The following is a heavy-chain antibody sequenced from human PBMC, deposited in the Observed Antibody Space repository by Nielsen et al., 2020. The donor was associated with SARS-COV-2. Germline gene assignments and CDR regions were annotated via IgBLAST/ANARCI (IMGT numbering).Heavy chain of an antibody. J-gene: IGHJ4*02. CDR3: VRIDMATILVDY. D-gene: IGHD5-24*01. CDR1: GGSISSGSHY. Sequence: SETLSLTCIVSGGSISSGSHYWSWIRQPPGKGLEWIGYIFYRGNTNYNPSLKSRVTISVDTSKNQFSLKVNSVTAADTAVYYCVRIDMATILVDYWGRGTLVTVSS. V-gene: IGHV4-61*01. CDR2: IFYRGNT.